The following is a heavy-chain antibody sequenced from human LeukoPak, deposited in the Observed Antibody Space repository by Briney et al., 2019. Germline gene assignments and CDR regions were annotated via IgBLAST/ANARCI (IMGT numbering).Heavy chain of an antibody. J-gene: IGHJ4*02. CDR2: INPNSGGT. Sequence: ASVKVSCKASGYTFTGYYMHWVRQAPGQGLEWMGWINPNSGGTNYAQKLQGRVTMTTDTSTSTAYMELRSLRSDDTAVYYCARYAPITMVRGVKYYFDYWGQGTLVTVSS. CDR1: GYTFTGYY. D-gene: IGHD3-10*01. V-gene: IGHV1-2*02. CDR3: ARYAPITMVRGVKYYFDY.